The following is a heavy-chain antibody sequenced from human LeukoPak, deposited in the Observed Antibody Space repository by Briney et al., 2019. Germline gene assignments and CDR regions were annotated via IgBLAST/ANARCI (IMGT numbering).Heavy chain of an antibody. CDR1: GFTFSSYG. D-gene: IGHD2-15*01. CDR2: IWYDGSNK. V-gene: IGHV3-33*06. CDR3: AKYSPAYCSGGSCLNCFDY. Sequence: GGSLRLSCAASGFTFSSYGMHWVRQAPGKGLEWVAVIWYDGSNKYYADSVKGRFTISRDNSKNTLYLQMNSLRAEDTAVYYCAKYSPAYCSGGSCLNCFDYWGQGTLVTVSS. J-gene: IGHJ4*02.